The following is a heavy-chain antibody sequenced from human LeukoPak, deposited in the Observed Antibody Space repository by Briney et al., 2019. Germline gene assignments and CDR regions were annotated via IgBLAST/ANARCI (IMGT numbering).Heavy chain of an antibody. CDR2: IKSKAEGGAT. J-gene: IGHJ5*02. CDR1: GFTFTNAW. Sequence: GGSLRLSCAASGFTFTNAWISSVRQAPGKGLEWVGRIKSKAEGGATDYAAPVKGRFTISRDDSKNTLYLRMTSLKTEDSAVYYCTTEQQLVLVRFDPWGQGTLVTVSS. D-gene: IGHD6-13*01. CDR3: TTEQQLVLVRFDP. V-gene: IGHV3-15*01.